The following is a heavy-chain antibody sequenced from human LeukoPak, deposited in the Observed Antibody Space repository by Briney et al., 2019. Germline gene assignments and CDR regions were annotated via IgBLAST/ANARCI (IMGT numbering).Heavy chain of an antibody. CDR1: GGSLSNYY. Sequence: SETLSLTCAIYGGSLSNYYWSWLRQPPGKGLEWIGEINHSGSTNYNPSLKSRVTISVDMSKNQFSLELSFVTAADTAVYYCARGPASGSNFAWFDPWGQGTLVTVSS. V-gene: IGHV4-34*01. J-gene: IGHJ5*02. D-gene: IGHD3-10*01. CDR2: INHSGST. CDR3: ARGPASGSNFAWFDP.